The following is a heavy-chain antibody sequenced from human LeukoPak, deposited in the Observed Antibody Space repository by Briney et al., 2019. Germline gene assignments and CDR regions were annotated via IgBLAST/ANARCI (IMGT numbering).Heavy chain of an antibody. CDR2: ISSNSGSI. J-gene: IGHJ6*02. D-gene: IGHD3-16*01. Sequence: PGGSLRLSCAASGFTFDDYAMHWVRQAPGKGLEWVSGISSNSGSIGYADSVKGRFTISRDNAKNSLYLQMNSLRAEDTALYYCAKGGGSSRSYYGMDVWGQGTTVTVSS. CDR3: AKGGGSSRSYYGMDV. V-gene: IGHV3-9*01. CDR1: GFTFDDYA.